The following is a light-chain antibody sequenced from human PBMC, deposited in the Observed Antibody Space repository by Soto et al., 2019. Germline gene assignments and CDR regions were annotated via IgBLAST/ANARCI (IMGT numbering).Light chain of an antibody. Sequence: EIVMTQSPATLSVSPGERATLSCRASQSISSDLAWYQQKPGQSPRLLIYGASTRATGIPARFSGSGSGTEFTLTISSLQSGDIAVYYCQQYSSWTPGWTFGQGTKVEIK. V-gene: IGKV3-15*01. CDR1: QSISSD. CDR3: QQYSSWTPGWT. J-gene: IGKJ1*01. CDR2: GAS.